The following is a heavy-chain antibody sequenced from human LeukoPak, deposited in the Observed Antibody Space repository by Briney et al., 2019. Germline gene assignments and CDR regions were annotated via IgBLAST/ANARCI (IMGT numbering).Heavy chain of an antibody. Sequence: SETLSLTCAVYGGSFSGYYWSWIRQPPGKELEWIGEINHSGSTNYNPSLKSRVTISVDTSKNQFSLKLSSVTAADTAVYYCARVRYYDSSGSRYFDYWGQGTLVTVSS. V-gene: IGHV4-34*01. CDR2: INHSGST. CDR1: GGSFSGYY. J-gene: IGHJ4*02. CDR3: ARVRYYDSSGSRYFDY. D-gene: IGHD3-22*01.